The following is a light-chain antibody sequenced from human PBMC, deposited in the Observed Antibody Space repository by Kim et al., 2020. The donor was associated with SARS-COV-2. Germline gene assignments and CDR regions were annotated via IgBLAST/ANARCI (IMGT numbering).Light chain of an antibody. J-gene: IGKJ4*01. V-gene: IGKV3-11*01. CDR3: QQRSDWLT. CDR2: DAS. CDR1: QSVSSY. Sequence: SLSPRERATLSCRASQSVSSYLAWYQHKPGQAPRLLIYDASNRATGIPARFSGSGSGTDFTLTISSLEPEDFAVYYCQQRSDWLTFGGGTKVDIK.